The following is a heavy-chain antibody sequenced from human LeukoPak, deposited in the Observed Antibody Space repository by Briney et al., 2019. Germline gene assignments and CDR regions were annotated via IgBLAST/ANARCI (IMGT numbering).Heavy chain of an antibody. J-gene: IGHJ5*02. CDR2: IYYSGST. CDR3: ARQWGSGWRNWFDP. Sequence: PSETLSLTCAVYGGSISIYYWNWIRQPPGKGLEWIGYIYYSGSTNYNPSLKSRVTISVDTSKNQFSLKLSSVTAADTAVYYCARQWGSGWRNWFDPWGQGTLVTVSS. D-gene: IGHD6-19*01. CDR1: GGSISIYY. V-gene: IGHV4-59*08.